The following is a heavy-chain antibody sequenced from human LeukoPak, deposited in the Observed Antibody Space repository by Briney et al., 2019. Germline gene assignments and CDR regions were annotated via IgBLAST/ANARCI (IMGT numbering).Heavy chain of an antibody. D-gene: IGHD2-2*01. J-gene: IGHJ6*02. Sequence: GRSLRLSCAASVFTFSSYGMHWVRQAPGKGLEWVAVISYDGSNKYYADSVKGRFTISRDNSKNTLYLQMNSLRAEDTAVYYCARDCSSTSCYRHYYYYYYGMDVWGQGTTVTVSS. CDR3: ARDCSSTSCYRHYYYYYYGMDV. V-gene: IGHV3-30*03. CDR1: VFTFSSYG. CDR2: ISYDGSNK.